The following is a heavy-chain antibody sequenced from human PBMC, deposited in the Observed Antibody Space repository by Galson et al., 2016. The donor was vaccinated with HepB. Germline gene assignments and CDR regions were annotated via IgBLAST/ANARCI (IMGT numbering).Heavy chain of an antibody. CDR2: IISSGTYF. J-gene: IGHJ4*02. CDR1: GFMFSSYA. D-gene: IGHD3-3*01. CDR3: ARDRSIFGVVVGDYYFDS. Sequence: SLRLSCAASGFMFSSYAMHWVRQAPGKGLEWVSSIISSGTYFYYADSVQGRFTISRDNAKNSLYLQMNNLTAEDTAVYYCARDRSIFGVVVGDYYFDSWGQGTLVSVSS. V-gene: IGHV3-21*01.